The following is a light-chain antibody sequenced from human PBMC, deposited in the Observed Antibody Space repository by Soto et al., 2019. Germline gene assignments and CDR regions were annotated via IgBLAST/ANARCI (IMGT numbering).Light chain of an antibody. V-gene: IGLV1-40*01. CDR3: QSYDSSLSAYV. J-gene: IGLJ1*01. Sequence: QSVLTQPPSVSGAPGQRVTVACSGSTSNIGSNYDVHWYRQLPGTAPKVLIYGNSNRPSGVPNRFSASKSGTSASLAITGLQAEDEADYYCQSYDSSLSAYVFGTGTKVTVL. CDR2: GNS. CDR1: TSNIGSNYD.